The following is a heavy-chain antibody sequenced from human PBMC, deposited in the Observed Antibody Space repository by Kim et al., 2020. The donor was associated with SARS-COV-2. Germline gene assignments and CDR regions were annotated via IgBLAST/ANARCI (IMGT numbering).Heavy chain of an antibody. CDR3: ARDGIAVAGNYYYYGMDV. D-gene: IGHD6-19*01. J-gene: IGHJ6*02. Sequence: VKGRFTISRDNAKNSLYLQMHSLRAEDTAVYYCARDGIAVAGNYYYYGMDVWGQGTTVTVSS. V-gene: IGHV3-11*05.